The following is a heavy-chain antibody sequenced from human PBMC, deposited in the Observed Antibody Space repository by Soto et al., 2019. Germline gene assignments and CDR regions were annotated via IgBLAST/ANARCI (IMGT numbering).Heavy chain of an antibody. D-gene: IGHD1-20*01. CDR2: ISGSGGGT. J-gene: IGHJ3*01. CDR1: GFTFSNYA. V-gene: IGHV3-23*01. CDR3: VRRAINATTKWGAFDV. Sequence: GGSLRLSCAASGFTFSNYAMSWVRQAPGKGLEWFSAISGSGGGTYYADSMKGRFTISRDNSKNTLYLQMNSLRAEDAAVYFCVRRAINATTKWGAFDVWGQGTVVTVSS.